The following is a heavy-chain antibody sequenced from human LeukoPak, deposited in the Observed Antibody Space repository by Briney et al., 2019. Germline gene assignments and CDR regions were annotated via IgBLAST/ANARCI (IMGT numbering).Heavy chain of an antibody. CDR2: IYTSGST. D-gene: IGHD6-19*01. J-gene: IGHJ5*02. V-gene: IGHV4-4*07. CDR3: ARASGWYLGNWFDP. Sequence: PSETLSLTCTVSGGSISSYYWSWTRQPAGKGLEWIGRIYTSGSTNYNPSLKSRVTMSVDTSKNQFPLKLSSVTAADTAVYYCARASGWYLGNWFDPWGQGTLVTVSS. CDR1: GGSISSYY.